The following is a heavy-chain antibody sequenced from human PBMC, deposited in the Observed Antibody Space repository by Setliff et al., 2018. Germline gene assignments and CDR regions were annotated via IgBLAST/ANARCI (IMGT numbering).Heavy chain of an antibody. J-gene: IGHJ4*02. CDR2: IYYRGDT. CDR1: GASLSSGTYY. V-gene: IGHV4-39*07. CDR3: ARSSQSGWPVSGY. Sequence: SETLSLTCTVSGASLSSGTYYWGWIRQPPGKGLEWIGRIYYRGDTYYNASLKGRLTISVDTSKNQFSLKLSSVTAADTAVYYCARSSQSGWPVSGYWGQGTLVTVSS. D-gene: IGHD6-19*01.